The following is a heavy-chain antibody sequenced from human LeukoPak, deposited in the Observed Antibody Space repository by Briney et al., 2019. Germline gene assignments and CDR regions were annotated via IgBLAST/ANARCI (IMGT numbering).Heavy chain of an antibody. CDR1: GFTFDDYA. Sequence: GRSLRLSCAASGFTFDDYAMHWVRQAPGKGLEWVSGISWNSGSIGYADSVKGRFTISRDNAKNSLYLQMNSLRAEDTALYYCAKDAGYSSSWLDYWGQGTPVTVSS. CDR3: AKDAGYSSSWLDY. V-gene: IGHV3-9*01. D-gene: IGHD6-13*01. CDR2: ISWNSGSI. J-gene: IGHJ4*02.